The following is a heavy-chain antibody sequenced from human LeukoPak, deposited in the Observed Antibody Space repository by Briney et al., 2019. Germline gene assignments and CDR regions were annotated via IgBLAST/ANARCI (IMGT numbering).Heavy chain of an antibody. J-gene: IGHJ6*03. CDR3: AKGAGDKRGYSYGYGGGGSYYYMDV. CDR2: IRYDGSNK. CDR1: GFTFSSYG. Sequence: GSLRLAYSASGFTFSSYGMHWVRQAPGKGLEWVAFIRYDGSNKYYADSVKGRFTISRDKSKNTLYLQMNSLRAEDSAVYYCAKGAGDKRGYSYGYGGGGSYYYMDVWGKGTTVTVSS. D-gene: IGHD5-18*01. V-gene: IGHV3-30*02.